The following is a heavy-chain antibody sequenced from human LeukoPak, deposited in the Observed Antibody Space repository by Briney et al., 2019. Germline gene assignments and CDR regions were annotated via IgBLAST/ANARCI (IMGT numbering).Heavy chain of an antibody. CDR1: GYTFTSYG. Sequence: ASVKVSCKASGYTFTSYGISWVRQAPGQGLEWMGWISAYNGNTNYAQKLQGRVTMTTDTSTSTAYMELRSLRSDDTAVYYCARGGRGCSSTSCPVAFDIWGQGTMVTVSS. V-gene: IGHV1-18*01. D-gene: IGHD2-2*01. CDR3: ARGGRGCSSTSCPVAFDI. J-gene: IGHJ3*02. CDR2: ISAYNGNT.